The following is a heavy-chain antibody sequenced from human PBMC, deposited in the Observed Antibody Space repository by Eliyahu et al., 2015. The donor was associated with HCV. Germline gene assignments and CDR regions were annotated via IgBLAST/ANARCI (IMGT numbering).Heavy chain of an antibody. Sequence: QVQLQESGPGLVKPSQTLSLTCSVSGGSVSNDNYYWTWIRQPAGKGLEWIGRIYSSEFAYYNPSLKSRVTISVDTSKNQFSLKLTSVTAADTAVYYCARANSAYDFFNYWGQGTLVTVSS. CDR3: ARANSAYDFFNY. J-gene: IGHJ4*02. V-gene: IGHV4-61*02. CDR2: IYSSEFA. D-gene: IGHD5-12*01. CDR1: GGSVSNDNYY.